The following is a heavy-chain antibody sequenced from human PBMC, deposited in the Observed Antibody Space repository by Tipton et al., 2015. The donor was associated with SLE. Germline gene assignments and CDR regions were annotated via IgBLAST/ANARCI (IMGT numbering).Heavy chain of an antibody. V-gene: IGHV3-53*05. Sequence: LSLTCAVYGGSFSGYYWSWVRQAPGKGLEWVSLIYSGGSTYYADSVKGRFTISRDNSKNTLFLQMNSLRTEDTAVYYCARAYCSGGSCYRALFDYWGQGTLVTVSS. D-gene: IGHD2-15*01. CDR1: GGSFSGYY. CDR2: IYSGGST. CDR3: ARAYCSGGSCYRALFDY. J-gene: IGHJ4*02.